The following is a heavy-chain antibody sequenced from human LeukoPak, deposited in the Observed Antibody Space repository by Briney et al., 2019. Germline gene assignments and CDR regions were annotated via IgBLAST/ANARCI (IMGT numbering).Heavy chain of an antibody. V-gene: IGHV3-23*01. D-gene: IGHD2-21*02. CDR3: ARDFAGAYCGGDCYRGPADAFDI. Sequence: GGSLRLSCAASGFTFSSYAMSWVRQAPGKGLEWVSAISGSGGSTYYADSVKGRFTISRDNSKNTLYLQMNSLRAEDTAVYYCARDFAGAYCGGDCYRGPADAFDIWAKGQWSPSL. J-gene: IGHJ3*02. CDR2: ISGSGGST. CDR1: GFTFSSYA.